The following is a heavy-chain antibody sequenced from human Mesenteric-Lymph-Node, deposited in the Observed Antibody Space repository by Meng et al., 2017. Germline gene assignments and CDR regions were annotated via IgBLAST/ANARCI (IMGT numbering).Heavy chain of an antibody. D-gene: IGHD2-2*01. CDR2: ISSSSSYI. CDR3: ARDFSSPEKGGFDY. Sequence: GGSLRLSCAASGFTFSSYSMNWVRQAPGKGLEWVSFISSSSSYIYYADSVKGRFTISRDNAKNSLYLQMNSLRAEDTAVYYCARDFSSPEKGGFDYWGQGTLVTVSS. CDR1: GFTFSSYS. V-gene: IGHV3-21*01. J-gene: IGHJ4*02.